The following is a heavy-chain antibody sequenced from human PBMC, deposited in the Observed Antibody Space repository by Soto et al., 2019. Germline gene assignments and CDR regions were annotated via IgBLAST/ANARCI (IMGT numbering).Heavy chain of an antibody. V-gene: IGHV3-53*01. CDR3: TRDAPGERPYYFYYYGMDV. CDR1: GLSVSTNF. CDR2: IYSGGKT. J-gene: IGHJ6*02. Sequence: GGSLRLSCAASGLSVSTNFMSWVRQAPGKGLEWLAVIYSGGKTFYADSVKGRFTISKDNSKNTLSLPMNSLRAEDTAVYYCTRDAPGERPYYFYYYGMDVWGRGTTVTVSS.